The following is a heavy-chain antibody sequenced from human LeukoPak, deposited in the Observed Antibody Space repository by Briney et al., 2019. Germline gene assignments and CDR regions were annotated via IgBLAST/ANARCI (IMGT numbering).Heavy chain of an antibody. D-gene: IGHD2-2*01. CDR3: AKTQRDCSSTSCSRYFGMDV. CDR1: GFTFSSYA. CDR2: ISGSSDST. V-gene: IGHV3-23*01. J-gene: IGHJ6*02. Sequence: GGSLRLSCAASGFTFSSYALTWVRQAPGKGLEWVSAISGSSDSTLFTDSVKGRFTISRDNSKNTLYLQMNSLRAEDTAVYYCAKTQRDCSSTSCSRYFGMDVWGQGTTVTVSS.